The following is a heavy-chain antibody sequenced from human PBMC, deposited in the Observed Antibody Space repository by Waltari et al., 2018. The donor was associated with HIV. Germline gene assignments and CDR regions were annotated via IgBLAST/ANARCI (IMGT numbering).Heavy chain of an antibody. CDR2: IYTSGGT. J-gene: IGHJ4*02. Sequence: QVQLQESGPGLVKPSQTLSLTCTVSGGSISSGSYYWSWIRQPAGKGLEWIGRIYTSGGTNYNPSLKSRVTISVDTSKNQFSLKLSSVTAADTAVHYCARGVTAMSVDYWGQGTLVTVSS. CDR3: ARGVTAMSVDY. CDR1: GGSISSGSYY. D-gene: IGHD5-18*01. V-gene: IGHV4-61*02.